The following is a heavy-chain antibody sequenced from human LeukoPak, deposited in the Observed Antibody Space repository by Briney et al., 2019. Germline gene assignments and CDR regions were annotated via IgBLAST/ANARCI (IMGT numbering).Heavy chain of an antibody. V-gene: IGHV4-39*01. CDR2: MYYSGTS. Sequence: SETLSLTCTVSGGSISSYYWGWIRQPPGKGLEWIGSMYYSGTSYYNPSLQSRVTISVDTSKNQFSLKLSSVTAADTALYYCARSEDSSGWYAAYYFDFWGQGTLVTVSS. CDR1: GGSISSYY. J-gene: IGHJ4*02. CDR3: ARSEDSSGWYAAYYFDF. D-gene: IGHD6-19*01.